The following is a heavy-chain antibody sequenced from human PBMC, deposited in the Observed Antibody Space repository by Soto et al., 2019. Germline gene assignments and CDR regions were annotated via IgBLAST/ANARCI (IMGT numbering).Heavy chain of an antibody. Sequence: QVQLVQSGGEVKKPGASVKVSCKTSGYTFTNYGVSWVRQAPGQGFEWMGWISGYNGNTIYVEKFQGRVAMAIDTPTDTAYMEVRSLASADTAVYYCARDGPGIPGLKDFQHWGQGTLVTVSS. CDR2: ISGYNGNT. V-gene: IGHV1-18*01. CDR1: GYTFTNYG. D-gene: IGHD3-10*01. CDR3: ARDGPGIPGLKDFQH. J-gene: IGHJ1*01.